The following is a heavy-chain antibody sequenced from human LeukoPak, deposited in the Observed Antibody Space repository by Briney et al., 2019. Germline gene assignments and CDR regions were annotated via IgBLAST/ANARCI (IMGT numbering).Heavy chain of an antibody. CDR1: GFTFSSYS. V-gene: IGHV3-48*01. CDR2: ISSSSSTI. Sequence: PGGSLRLSCAASGFTFSSYSMNWVRQAPGKGLEWVSYISSSSSTIYYADSVKGRFTISRDNAKNSLYLQMNSLRAEDTAVYYCARDNDYVWGSYRPYPLYYFDYWGQGTLVTVSS. CDR3: ARDNDYVWGSYRPYPLYYFDY. J-gene: IGHJ4*02. D-gene: IGHD3-16*02.